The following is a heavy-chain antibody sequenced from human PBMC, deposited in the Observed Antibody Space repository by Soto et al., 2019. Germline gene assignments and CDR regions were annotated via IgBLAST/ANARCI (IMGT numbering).Heavy chain of an antibody. D-gene: IGHD3-22*01. J-gene: IGHJ5*02. CDR1: GGSISSSSNY. CDR3: ARGDASGYSLNWFDP. CDR2: VYSDGGT. V-gene: IGHV4-39*02. Sequence: SETLSLTCTVSGGSISSSSNYWGWIRQSPGKGLECIGSVYSDGGTYYNPSLESRVTISVDTSKNQFSLTLSSVTAADAAVYYCARGDASGYSLNWFDPWGQGTLVTAPQ.